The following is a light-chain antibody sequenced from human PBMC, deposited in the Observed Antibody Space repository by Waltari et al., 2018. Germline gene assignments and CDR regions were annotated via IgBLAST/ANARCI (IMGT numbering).Light chain of an antibody. CDR3: FSYRRSSTWV. Sequence: QSALTQPAPVSGSPGQSITISCTGTSSDVGGYDYVSWYQQHPGKAPKLLIYDVTKRPSGVSKRFSGSKSANTASLTISGLQAEDEADYYCFSYRRSSTWVFGEGTKLTVL. J-gene: IGLJ3*02. CDR1: SSDVGGYDY. CDR2: DVT. V-gene: IGLV2-14*03.